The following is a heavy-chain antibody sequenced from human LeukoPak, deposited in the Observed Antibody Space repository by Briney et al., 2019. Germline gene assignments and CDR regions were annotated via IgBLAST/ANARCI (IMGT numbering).Heavy chain of an antibody. CDR3: ARGSGAYGDFDY. D-gene: IGHD6-19*01. J-gene: IGHJ4*02. Sequence: SGGSLRLSCAASGFTFSSYAMSWVRQAPGKGLEWVSAISGSGGSTYYADSVKGRFTISRDNAKNTVYLQVNSLRVEDTAVYYCARGSGAYGDFDYWGQGTLVTVSS. V-gene: IGHV3-23*01. CDR2: ISGSGGST. CDR1: GFTFSSYA.